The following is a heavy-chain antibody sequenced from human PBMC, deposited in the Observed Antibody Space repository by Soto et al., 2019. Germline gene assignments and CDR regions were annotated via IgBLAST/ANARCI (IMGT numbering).Heavy chain of an antibody. D-gene: IGHD1-20*01. CDR2: ISGSGGST. CDR1: GFTFSSYA. J-gene: IGHJ4*02. Sequence: EVQLLESGGGLVQPGGSLRLSCAASGFTFSSYAMSWVRQAPGKGLEWVSAISGSGGSTYYADSVKGRFTISRDNSKNTLDLQMNSLRAEDTAVYYCAKSRYNWNQRIPDYFDYWGQGTLVTVSS. CDR3: AKSRYNWNQRIPDYFDY. V-gene: IGHV3-23*01.